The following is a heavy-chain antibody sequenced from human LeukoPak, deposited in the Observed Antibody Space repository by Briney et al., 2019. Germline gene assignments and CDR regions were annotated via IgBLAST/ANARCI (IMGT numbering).Heavy chain of an antibody. V-gene: IGHV3-33*01. Sequence: GRSLRLSCAASGFTFSSYGMHRVRQAPGKGLEWVAVIWYDGSNKYYVDSVKGRFTISRDNSKNTLYLQMNSRRAEDTAVYYCAREISPTVTSYYFDYWGQGTLVTVSS. D-gene: IGHD4-17*01. CDR3: AREISPTVTSYYFDY. J-gene: IGHJ4*02. CDR2: IWYDGSNK. CDR1: GFTFSSYG.